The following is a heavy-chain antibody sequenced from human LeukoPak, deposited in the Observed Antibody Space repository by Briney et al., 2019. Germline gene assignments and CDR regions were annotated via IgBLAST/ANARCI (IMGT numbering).Heavy chain of an antibody. CDR1: GYTLTELS. CDR2: FDPEDGET. Sequence: ASVKVSCKVSGYTLTELSMHWVRQAPGEGLEWMGGFDPEDGETIYAQKFQGRVTMTEDTSIDTAYTELSSLRSEDTAVYYCARPGLPHTYYYDSSGRGNAFDIWGQGTMVTVSS. D-gene: IGHD3-22*01. V-gene: IGHV1-24*01. J-gene: IGHJ3*02. CDR3: ARPGLPHTYYYDSSGRGNAFDI.